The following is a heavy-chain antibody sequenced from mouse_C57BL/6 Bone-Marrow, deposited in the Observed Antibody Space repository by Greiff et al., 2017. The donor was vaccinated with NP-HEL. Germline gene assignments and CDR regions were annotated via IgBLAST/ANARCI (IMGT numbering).Heavy chain of an antibody. CDR2: INPENGDT. V-gene: IGHV14-4*01. CDR1: GFNIKDDY. CDR3: TTMSSIVDWFDD. D-gene: IGHD2-12*01. Sequence: VQLQQSGAELVRPGASVKLSCTASGFNIKDDYMHWVKQRPEQGLEWIGLINPENGDTEYASKFKGKATITADTSSNTAYMQLSSLSSEDSAVYYCTTMSSIVDWFDDWGKGTTVTVSA. J-gene: IGHJ3*01.